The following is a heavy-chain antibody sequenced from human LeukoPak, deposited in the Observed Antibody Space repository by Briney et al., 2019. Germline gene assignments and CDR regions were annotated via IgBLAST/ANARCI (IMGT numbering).Heavy chain of an antibody. CDR3: TREMQQLWLRYYYYYGMDV. D-gene: IGHD5-18*01. J-gene: IGHJ6*02. Sequence: PSGGSLRLSCTASGFTFGDYAMSWLRQAPGKGLEGVGFIRSKAYGGTTEYAASVKGRFTISRDDSKSIAYLQMNSLKTEDTVVYYCTREMQQLWLRYYYYYGMDVWGQGTTVTVSS. CDR1: GFTFGDYA. V-gene: IGHV3-49*03. CDR2: IRSKAYGGTT.